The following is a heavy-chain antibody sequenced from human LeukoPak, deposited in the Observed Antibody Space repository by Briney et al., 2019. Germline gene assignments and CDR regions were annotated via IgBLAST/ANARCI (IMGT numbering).Heavy chain of an antibody. CDR1: GYTFTSYD. J-gene: IGHJ4*02. V-gene: IGHV1-8*01. Sequence: GASVKVSCKASGYTFTSYDINWVRQATGQGLEWMGWMNPNGGNTGYAQKFQGRVTMTRNTSINTAYMELSSLRSEDTAVYYCVRALGGSGSYWYSYWGQGTLVTVSS. CDR3: VRALGGSGSYWYSY. CDR2: MNPNGGNT. D-gene: IGHD6-19*01.